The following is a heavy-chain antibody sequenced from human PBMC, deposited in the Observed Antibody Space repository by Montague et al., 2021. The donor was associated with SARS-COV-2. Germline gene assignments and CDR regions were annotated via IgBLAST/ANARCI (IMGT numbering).Heavy chain of an antibody. J-gene: IGHJ5*02. CDR3: ARGKYSSSWYGTRPFDP. D-gene: IGHD6-13*01. Sequence: SETLSLTCAVYGGSFSGYHWSWIRQPPGKGLEWIGEINHSGSTNYNPSLKSRVTISVDTSKNQFSLKLSSVTAADTAVYYCARGKYSSSWYGTRPFDPWGQGTLVTVSS. CDR2: INHSGST. V-gene: IGHV4-34*01. CDR1: GGSFSGYH.